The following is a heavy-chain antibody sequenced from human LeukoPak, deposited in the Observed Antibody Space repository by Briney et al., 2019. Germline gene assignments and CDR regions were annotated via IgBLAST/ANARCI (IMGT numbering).Heavy chain of an antibody. Sequence: GGSLRLSCAASGFTFSNYAMRWVRQAPGKGLEWVSGISGSGDSTYYADSVKGRFTISRDNSKNTLYLQMNSLRAEDTAVYYCARLDVDTAMVIDYWGQGTLVTVSS. CDR3: ARLDVDTAMVIDY. V-gene: IGHV3-23*01. CDR2: ISGSGDST. CDR1: GFTFSNYA. D-gene: IGHD5-18*01. J-gene: IGHJ4*02.